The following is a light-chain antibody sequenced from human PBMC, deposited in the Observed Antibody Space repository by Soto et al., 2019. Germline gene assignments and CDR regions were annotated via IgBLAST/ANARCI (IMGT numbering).Light chain of an antibody. CDR3: QQYYYWPPYT. Sequence: EIVMTQSPATLSVSPGERATLSCRASQSVGTNLVWYQHKPGQAPRPLIYGASIRATGIPARFSASGSGTELTLTISSLRSEDSAVYYCQQYYYWPPYTFDQGTKVEIK. J-gene: IGKJ2*01. CDR1: QSVGTN. V-gene: IGKV3-15*01. CDR2: GAS.